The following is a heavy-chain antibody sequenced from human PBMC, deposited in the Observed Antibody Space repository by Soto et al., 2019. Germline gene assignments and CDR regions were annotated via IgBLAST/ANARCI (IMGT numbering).Heavy chain of an antibody. J-gene: IGHJ4*02. Sequence: GGSLRLSCAASGFTFSSYAMHWVRQAPGKGLEWVAVISYDGSNKYYADSVKGRFTISRDNSKNTLYLQMNSLRAEDTAVYYCARVPSDYYDSSGHFDYWGQGTLVTVSS. CDR2: ISYDGSNK. D-gene: IGHD3-22*01. CDR1: GFTFSSYA. CDR3: ARVPSDYYDSSGHFDY. V-gene: IGHV3-30-3*01.